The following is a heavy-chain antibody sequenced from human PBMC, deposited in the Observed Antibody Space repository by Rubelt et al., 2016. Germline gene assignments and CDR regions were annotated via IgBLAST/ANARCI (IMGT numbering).Heavy chain of an antibody. V-gene: IGHV3-74*01. J-gene: IGHJ3*01. D-gene: IGHD1-7*01. CDR1: GFPFRTYA. CDR2: VNSDGSST. Sequence: GESLRLSCAASGFPFRTYAMSWVRQVPGRGLVWVSRVNSDGSSTSYADSVKGRFTISRDNAKNTVYLQMNSLRAEDTAVYYCARDWYNWNYVDALEVWGPGTMVTVSS. CDR3: ARDWYNWNYVDALEV.